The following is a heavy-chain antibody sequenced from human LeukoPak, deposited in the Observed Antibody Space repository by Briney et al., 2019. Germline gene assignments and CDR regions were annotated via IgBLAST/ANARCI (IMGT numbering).Heavy chain of an antibody. D-gene: IGHD6-13*01. J-gene: IGHJ5*02. CDR3: ARDMAAAGFVWFDP. V-gene: IGHV4-61*01. CDR2: IYYSGST. CDR1: VYSISSGYF. Sequence: SETLSLTCTVSVYSISSGYFWGWIRQPPGKGLEWIGYIYYSGSTNYNPSLKSRVTISVDTSKNQFSLKLSSVTAADTAVYYCARDMAAAGFVWFDPWGQGTLVTVSS.